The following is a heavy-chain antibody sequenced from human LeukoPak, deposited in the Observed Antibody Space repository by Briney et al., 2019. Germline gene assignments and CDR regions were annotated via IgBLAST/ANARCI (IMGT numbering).Heavy chain of an antibody. CDR2: LNEDASKI. Sequence: LEWVASLNEDASKISYVGSVKGRFTISRDNAQNSLYLQMNSLTAEDTAVYYCARAVTSMDGYWGQGTLVTVSS. J-gene: IGHJ4*02. V-gene: IGHV3-7*03. D-gene: IGHD5-18*01. CDR3: ARAVTSMDGY.